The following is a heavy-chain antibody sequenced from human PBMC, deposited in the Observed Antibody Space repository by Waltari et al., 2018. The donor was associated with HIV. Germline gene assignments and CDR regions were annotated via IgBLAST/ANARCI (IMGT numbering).Heavy chain of an antibody. V-gene: IGHV3-33*01. D-gene: IGHD6-13*01. CDR3: ASAAGPFDN. CDR2: IWSDGSNK. CDR1: GLIFSIYG. J-gene: IGHJ4*02. Sequence: QVQLVESGGGVVQPGRSLRLSCEASGLIFSIYGMHWVRQAPGKGLEWVAVIWSDGSNKYYAESVKGRFTISRDNSKNTLYLQMNSLRAEDTAVYYCASAAGPFDNWGQGTLVTVSS.